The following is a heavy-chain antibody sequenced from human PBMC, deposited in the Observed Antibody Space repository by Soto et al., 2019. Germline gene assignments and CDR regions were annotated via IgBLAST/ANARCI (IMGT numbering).Heavy chain of an antibody. Sequence: PGGSLRLSCTASGFTFGDYAMSWFRPAPGKGLEWVGFIRSKAYGGTTEYAASVKGRFTISRDDSKSIAYLQMNSLKTEDTAVYYCTRVPQGVRGSGSYRYYYYYMDVWGKGTTVTVSS. CDR2: IRSKAYGGTT. CDR3: TRVPQGVRGSGSYRYYYYYMDV. D-gene: IGHD3-10*01. V-gene: IGHV3-49*03. CDR1: GFTFGDYA. J-gene: IGHJ6*03.